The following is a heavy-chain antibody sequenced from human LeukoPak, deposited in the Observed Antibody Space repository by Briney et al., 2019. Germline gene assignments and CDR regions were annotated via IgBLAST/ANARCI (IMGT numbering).Heavy chain of an antibody. CDR3: ARVTTNMAPDAFDI. CDR2: IYYSGRT. D-gene: IGHD4-17*01. CDR1: GGSVSSYY. V-gene: IGHV4-59*02. Sequence: SETLSLTCTVSGGSVSSYYWSWIRQPPGKGLEWIGYIYYSGRTNYNPSLKSRVIISVDTSENQFSLKLSSVAAADTAVYYCARVTTNMAPDAFDIWGQGTMVTVSS. J-gene: IGHJ3*02.